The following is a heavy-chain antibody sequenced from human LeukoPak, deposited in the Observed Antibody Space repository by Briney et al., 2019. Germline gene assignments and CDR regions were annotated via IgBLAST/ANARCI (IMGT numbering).Heavy chain of an antibody. Sequence: PSETLSLTCAVSGYCISSGYYWGWIRQPPGKGLEWIGSIYHSGSTYYNPSLKSRVTISVDTSKNQFSLKLSSVTAADTAVYYCARVMYSSGWYIFDYWGHGTLVTVSS. CDR2: IYHSGST. V-gene: IGHV4-38-2*01. J-gene: IGHJ4*01. D-gene: IGHD6-19*01. CDR1: GYCISSGYY. CDR3: ARVMYSSGWYIFDY.